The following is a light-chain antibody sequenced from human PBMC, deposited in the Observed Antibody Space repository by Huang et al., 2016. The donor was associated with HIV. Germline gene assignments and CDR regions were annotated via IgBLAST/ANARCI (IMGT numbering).Light chain of an antibody. CDR2: GPS. CDR1: QSVSTN. CDR3: QQYNNWPPWT. Sequence: EIVMTQSPATLSVSPGERVTLSCRASQSVSTNLAWYQQTPGQAPRLLIYGPSTRATGIPGRFSGSGSGTEFTLTISSLQSEDFGLYYCQQYNNWPPWTFGQGTKVEIK. V-gene: IGKV3-15*01. J-gene: IGKJ1*01.